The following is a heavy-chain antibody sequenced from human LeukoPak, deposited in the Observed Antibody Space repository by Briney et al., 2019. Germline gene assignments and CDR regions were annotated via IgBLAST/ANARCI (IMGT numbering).Heavy chain of an antibody. V-gene: IGHV1-8*01. CDR3: ARGLRDRFIEDYYYYMDV. J-gene: IGHJ6*03. CDR2: MNPNSGNT. D-gene: IGHD3-16*02. CDR1: GYTFTSYD. Sequence: GASVKVSCKASGYTFTSYDINWVRQATGQGLEWMGWMNPNSGNTGYAQKFQGRVTITRNTSISTAYMELSSLRSEDTAVYYCARGLRDRFIEDYYYYMDVWGKGTTVTVSS.